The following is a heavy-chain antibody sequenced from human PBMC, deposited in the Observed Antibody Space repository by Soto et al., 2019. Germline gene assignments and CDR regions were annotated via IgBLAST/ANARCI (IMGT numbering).Heavy chain of an antibody. Sequence: VASVKVSCKASGYTFTSYYMHWVRQAPGQGLEWMGIINPSGGSTSYAQKFQGRVTMTRDTSTSTVYMELSSLRSEDTAVYYCAREYCSSTSCYWFDPWGQGTLVTVSS. CDR3: AREYCSSTSCYWFDP. CDR2: INPSGGST. D-gene: IGHD2-2*01. CDR1: GYTFTSYY. J-gene: IGHJ5*02. V-gene: IGHV1-46*01.